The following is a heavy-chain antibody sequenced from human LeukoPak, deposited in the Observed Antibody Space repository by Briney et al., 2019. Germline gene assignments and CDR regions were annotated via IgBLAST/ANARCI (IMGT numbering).Heavy chain of an antibody. CDR3: GRGNFPGCFGDCFDP. J-gene: IGHJ5*02. CDR2: IWFDGSDT. CDR1: GFPFNIYG. V-gene: IGHV3-33*01. Sequence: GRSLRLSCAASGFPFNIYGMHWVRQAPGKGLEWVAVIWFDGSDTRYADSVKGRFTISRDDSKNTVYLQMNSLRVEDTAVYYCGRGNFPGCFGDCFDPWGQGTLVTVSS. D-gene: IGHD2-15*01.